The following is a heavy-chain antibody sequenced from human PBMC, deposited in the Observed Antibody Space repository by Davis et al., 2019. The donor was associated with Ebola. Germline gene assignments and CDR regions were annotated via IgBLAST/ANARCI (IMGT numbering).Heavy chain of an antibody. D-gene: IGHD1-26*01. V-gene: IGHV4-38-2*02. CDR1: GYSISSGYY. Sequence: SETLSLTCSVSGYSISSGYYWAWIRQAPGKGPEWIGSMFRSGDTFYNRSLKSRVSISFDTSKNQFSLRLTSVTAADTAVYYCSRDAGELSFDYWGQGKLVAVSS. CDR2: MFRSGDT. CDR3: SRDAGELSFDY. J-gene: IGHJ4*02.